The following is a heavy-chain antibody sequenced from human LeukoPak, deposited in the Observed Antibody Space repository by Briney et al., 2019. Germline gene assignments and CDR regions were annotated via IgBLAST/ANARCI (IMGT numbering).Heavy chain of an antibody. Sequence: GGSLRLSCAASGFTFSIYAMSWVRQAPGKGLEWVSGINWNGGSTGYADSVKGRFTISRDNAKNSLYLQMNSLRAEDTALYYCAREGVPSSSSDSYYMDVWGKGTTVTVSS. CDR3: AREGVPSSSSDSYYMDV. CDR2: INWNGGST. V-gene: IGHV3-20*04. CDR1: GFTFSIYA. J-gene: IGHJ6*03. D-gene: IGHD6-6*01.